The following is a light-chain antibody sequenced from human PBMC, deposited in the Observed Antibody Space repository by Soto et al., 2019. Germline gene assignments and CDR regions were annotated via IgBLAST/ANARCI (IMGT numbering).Light chain of an antibody. J-gene: IGLJ2*01. CDR2: RNN. V-gene: IGLV1-47*01. Sequence: QSVLTQPPSSSGTPGQRVTISCSGSNSNIGRKYVYWYQQLPGTAPKLLLYRNNQRPSGVPDRFSGSKSGTSASLAISGLRSEDEAYYECAAWDNSLVGGPAFGGGTKLTVL. CDR1: NSNIGRKY. CDR3: AAWDNSLVGGPA.